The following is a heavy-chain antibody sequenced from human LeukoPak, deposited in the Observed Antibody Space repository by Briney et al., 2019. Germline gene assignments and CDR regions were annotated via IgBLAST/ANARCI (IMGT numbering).Heavy chain of an antibody. V-gene: IGHV4-59*01. CDR2: IYYSGHT. CDR3: ARDCASSSWIRGDAFDI. J-gene: IGHJ3*02. D-gene: IGHD6-13*01. CDR1: GGSISTYY. Sequence: SETLSLTCTVSGGSISTYYWNWIRQPPGKGLEWIGYIYYSGHTNYNPSLKSRVTISIDTSKNQFSLKLNSVTAADTAVYYCARDCASSSWIRGDAFDIWGQGTMVTVSS.